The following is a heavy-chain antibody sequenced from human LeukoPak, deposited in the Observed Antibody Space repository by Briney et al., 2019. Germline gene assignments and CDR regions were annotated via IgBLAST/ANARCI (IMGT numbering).Heavy chain of an antibody. CDR2: ICYYGSNT. Sequence: GKSLRLSCSASGFTFNSYNFHWVRQAPGKGLEWVASICYYGSNTYHGESVKGRFTISRDNSKNPVYLQMNIRRVDKPAVYYCARDHFYGSALGDYWGQGAPVTVSS. V-gene: IGHV3-33*01. CDR1: GFTFNSYN. CDR3: ARDHFYGSALGDY. D-gene: IGHD3-10*01. J-gene: IGHJ4*02.